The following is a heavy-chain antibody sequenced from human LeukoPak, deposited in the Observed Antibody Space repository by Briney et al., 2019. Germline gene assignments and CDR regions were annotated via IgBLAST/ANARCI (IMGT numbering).Heavy chain of an antibody. CDR3: ARDLDGPENY. CDR1: GFTFSSYG. J-gene: IGHJ4*02. CDR2: IFSGGGT. D-gene: IGHD3-3*01. V-gene: IGHV3-53*01. Sequence: PGRSLRLSCAASGFTFSSYGMYWVRQAPGKGLEWVSVIFSGGGTYYTGSVKGRFTISRDNSKNTLYLQMNSLRAEDTAVYYCARDLDGPENYWGQGTLVTVSS.